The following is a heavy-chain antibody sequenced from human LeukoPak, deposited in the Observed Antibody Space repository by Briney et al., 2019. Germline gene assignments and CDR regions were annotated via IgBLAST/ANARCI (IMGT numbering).Heavy chain of an antibody. V-gene: IGHV3-23*01. J-gene: IGHJ3*02. D-gene: IGHD1-14*01. CDR3: ARPGLDAFDI. CDR2: ISGSGGST. CDR1: GFTFSSYG. Sequence: GGSLRLSCAASGFTFSSYGMSWVRQAPGKGLEWVSAISGSGGSTYYADSVKGRFTFSRDNSKNTLYLQMNSLRAEDTAVYYCARPGLDAFDIWGQGTIVTVSS.